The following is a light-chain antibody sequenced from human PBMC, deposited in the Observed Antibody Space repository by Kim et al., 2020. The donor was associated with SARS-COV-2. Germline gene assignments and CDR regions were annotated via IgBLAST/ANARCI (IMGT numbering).Light chain of an antibody. Sequence: ASVGDRVTITCRASQGIGSYVAWYQQKPGTAPNLLIYAASILQSGVPSRFRGSGAGTDFTLTISSLQPDDFATYYCQHLKNYPLSFGGGTKVDI. CDR3: QHLKNYPLS. CDR1: QGIGSY. CDR2: AAS. J-gene: IGKJ4*01. V-gene: IGKV1-9*01.